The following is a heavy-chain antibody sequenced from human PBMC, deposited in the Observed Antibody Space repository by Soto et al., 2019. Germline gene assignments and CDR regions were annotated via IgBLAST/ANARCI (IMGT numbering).Heavy chain of an antibody. CDR3: AHRLPIVVRGYDYYFDY. D-gene: IGHD5-12*01. CDR1: GFSLSTSGVG. CDR2: IYWDDDK. J-gene: IGHJ4*02. Sequence: SGPTLVKPTQTLTLTCTFSGFSLSTSGVGVGWIRQPPGKALEWLALIYWDDDKRYSPSLKSRLTITKDTSKNQVVLTMTNMDPVDTATYYCAHRLPIVVRGYDYYFDYWGQGTLVTVSS. V-gene: IGHV2-5*02.